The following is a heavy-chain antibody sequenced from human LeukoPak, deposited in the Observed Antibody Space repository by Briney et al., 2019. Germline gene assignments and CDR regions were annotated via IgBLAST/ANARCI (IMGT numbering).Heavy chain of an antibody. Sequence: GGSLRLSCAASGFTFSTYWMTWVRQAPGKGLQWVANINQGGSQKYYVDSVKGRFTISRDNAKNSLYLQMNSLRVEDTAVYYCARGGAARPDFWGQGTLVTVSS. J-gene: IGHJ4*02. V-gene: IGHV3-7*01. CDR2: INQGGSQK. D-gene: IGHD6-6*01. CDR1: GFTFSTYW. CDR3: ARGGAARPDF.